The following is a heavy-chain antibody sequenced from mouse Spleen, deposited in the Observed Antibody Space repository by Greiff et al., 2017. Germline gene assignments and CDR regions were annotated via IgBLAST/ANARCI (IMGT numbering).Heavy chain of an antibody. Sequence: EVKLMESEGGLVQPGSSMKLSCTASGFTFSDYYMAWVRQVPEKGLEWVANINYDGSSTYYLDSLKSRFIISRDNAKNILYLQMSSLKSEDTATYYCAREGTVVANAMDYWGQGTSVTVSS. CDR3: AREGTVVANAMDY. CDR2: INYDGSST. V-gene: IGHV5-16*01. CDR1: GFTFSDYY. D-gene: IGHD1-1*01. J-gene: IGHJ4*01.